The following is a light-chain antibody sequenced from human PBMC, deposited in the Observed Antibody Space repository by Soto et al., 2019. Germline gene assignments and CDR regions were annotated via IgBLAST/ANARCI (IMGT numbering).Light chain of an antibody. V-gene: IGKV3-15*01. CDR3: QQYNSGPYT. CDR2: GAS. CDR1: QSVSSE. J-gene: IGKJ2*01. Sequence: EIMITQSPATLSVSPGDRATLSCCASQSVSSELAWYQQKPGQAPRLLIYGASTRATGVPARFSGSGSGTEFTLTISSLQSEEFAGYYCQQYNSGPYTFGQGTKLEIK.